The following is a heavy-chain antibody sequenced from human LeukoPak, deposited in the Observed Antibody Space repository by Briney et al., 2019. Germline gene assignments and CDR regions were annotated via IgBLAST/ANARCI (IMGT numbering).Heavy chain of an antibody. Sequence: PGGSLRLSCAASGFTFSNAWMSWVRQPPGKGLEWIGEINHSGSTNYNPSLKSRVTISVDTSKNQSSLKLSSVTAADTAVYYCARGRGYSYGYDEDHGDFDYWGQGTLVTVSS. V-gene: IGHV4-34*01. CDR2: INHSGST. J-gene: IGHJ4*02. CDR1: GFTFSNAW. D-gene: IGHD5-18*01. CDR3: ARGRGYSYGYDEDHGDFDY.